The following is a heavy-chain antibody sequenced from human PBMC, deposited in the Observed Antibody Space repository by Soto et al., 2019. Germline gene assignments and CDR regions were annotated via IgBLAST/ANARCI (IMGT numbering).Heavy chain of an antibody. CDR2: FFSDVER. CDR3: ARMDGDYNYYGLDV. CDR1: GFSLSNGRMG. Sequence: QVTLKESGPVLVKPTETLTLTCTVSGFSLSNGRMGVSWIRQPPGQPLEWLAHFFSDVERSYSASMQSRLTLSTDTSGSQVVLTMTNMDPVDTATYYCARMDGDYNYYGLDVWGQGTTVTVSS. V-gene: IGHV2-26*02. D-gene: IGHD3-10*01. J-gene: IGHJ6*02.